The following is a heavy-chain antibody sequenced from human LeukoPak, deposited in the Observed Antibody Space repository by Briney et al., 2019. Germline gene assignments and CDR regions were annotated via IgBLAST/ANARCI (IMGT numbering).Heavy chain of an antibody. D-gene: IGHD2-15*01. CDR3: ARAPLDCSGGSCYDDAFDI. CDR2: IYYSGST. Sequence: SETLSLTCTVSGGSISSYYWSWIRQPRGKGLEWIGYIYYSGSTNYNPSLKSRVTISVDTSKNQFSLKLSSVTAADTAVYYCARAPLDCSGGSCYDDAFDIWGQGTMVTVSS. V-gene: IGHV4-59*01. J-gene: IGHJ3*02. CDR1: GGSISSYY.